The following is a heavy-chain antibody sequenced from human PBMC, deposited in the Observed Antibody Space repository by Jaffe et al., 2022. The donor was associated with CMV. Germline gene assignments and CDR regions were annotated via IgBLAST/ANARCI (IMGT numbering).Heavy chain of an antibody. CDR3: ARLLIPYSVVTEDSEA. V-gene: IGHV1-46*01. J-gene: IGHJ3*01. CDR2: INPTGGTT. CDR1: GYRFTSYY. D-gene: IGHD2-15*01. Sequence: QVQVLQSGAEVKKPGASFNITCKTSGYRFTSYYMHWLRQAPGQGLEWMGMINPTGGTTRYPQKFQGRVTMTRDTSTSTFYMELSRLRSDDTAMYYCARLLIPYSVVTEDSEAWGQGTMVTVSS.